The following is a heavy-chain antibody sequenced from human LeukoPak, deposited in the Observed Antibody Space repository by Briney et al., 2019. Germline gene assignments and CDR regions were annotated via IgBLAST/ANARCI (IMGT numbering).Heavy chain of an antibody. Sequence: SETLSLTCSGSRGSISSTSHYWGWILHPPVKALVRIANIYYSGSTYYNPSLKSRAPISIDPSKDQLYLKLPSVSAADTAVYERRALGGAYFDIWGQGVLVTVSS. V-gene: IGHV4-39*01. CDR2: IYYSGST. CDR1: RGSISSTSHY. J-gene: IGHJ4*02. CDR3: RALGGAYFDI. D-gene: IGHD3-16*01.